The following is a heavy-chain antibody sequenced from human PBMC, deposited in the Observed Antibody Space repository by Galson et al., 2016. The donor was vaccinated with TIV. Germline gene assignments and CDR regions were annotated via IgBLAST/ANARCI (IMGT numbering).Heavy chain of an antibody. J-gene: IGHJ2*01. Sequence: SVKVSCKASGYIFANYYMHWVRQAPGEGLEWMGWINPDSGDTSFAQKFQGRLTMARDTSIATAYMDLSRLTSGDTAVYYCARVVRRFLVWSDYWYFEVWGRGTQVTVSS. D-gene: IGHD3-3*01. CDR3: ARVVRRFLVWSDYWYFEV. CDR2: INPDSGDT. V-gene: IGHV1-2*02. CDR1: GYIFANYY.